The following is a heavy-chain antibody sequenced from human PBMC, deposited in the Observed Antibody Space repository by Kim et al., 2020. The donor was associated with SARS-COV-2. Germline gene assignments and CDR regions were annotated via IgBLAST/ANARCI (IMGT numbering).Heavy chain of an antibody. V-gene: IGHV3-9*01. J-gene: IGHJ6*02. D-gene: IGHD3-10*01. Sequence: IGYADSVKGRFTISRDNAKNSLYLQMNSLRAEDTALYYCAKGLPIGAMDVWGQGTTVTVSS. CDR3: AKGLPIGAMDV. CDR2: I.